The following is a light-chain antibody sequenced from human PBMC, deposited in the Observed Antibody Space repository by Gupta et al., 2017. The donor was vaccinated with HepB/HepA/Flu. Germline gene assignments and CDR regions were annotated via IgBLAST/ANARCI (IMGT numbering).Light chain of an antibody. Sequence: QSVLTQSPSASETPGQRVTLSCDGSSSNIGTSFVYWYQQLPGTAPKLLIYRNNERPSGVPDGFSGSKSGTSASLAISGLRSEEEADYYCAAWDVTLSGVVFGGGTKLTVL. CDR2: RNN. CDR1: SSNIGTSF. J-gene: IGLJ2*01. V-gene: IGLV1-47*01. CDR3: AAWDVTLSGVV.